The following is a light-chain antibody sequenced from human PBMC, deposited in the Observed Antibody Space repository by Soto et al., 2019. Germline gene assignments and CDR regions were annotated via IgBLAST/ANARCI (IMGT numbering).Light chain of an antibody. CDR1: RSVSDTL. Sequence: EIVMTQSPASLSASPGERATLSCRADRSVSDTLLTWFQQKPGQAPRLLIYGASSRATGIPDRFSGSGSGTDFTLTISRLEPEDFAVYYCQQYGSSPKTFGQGTKVDIK. CDR3: QQYGSSPKT. CDR2: GAS. J-gene: IGKJ1*01. V-gene: IGKV3-20*01.